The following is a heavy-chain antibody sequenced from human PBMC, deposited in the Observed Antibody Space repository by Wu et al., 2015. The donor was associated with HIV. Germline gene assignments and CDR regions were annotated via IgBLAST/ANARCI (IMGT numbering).Heavy chain of an antibody. CDR1: GYTFSGYY. CDR2: INPDSGGT. D-gene: IGHD2-2*01. Sequence: QVQLVQSGTEVKKPGASVKVSCKASGYTFSGYYMHWVRQAPGQGLEWMGWINPDSGGTNYAQKFQGRVTMTRDTSISTAYMELSRLRSDDTAVYYCARDREVIPAAMYFQHWGQGTLVTVSS. V-gene: IGHV1-2*02. CDR3: ARDREVIPAAMYFQH. J-gene: IGHJ1*01.